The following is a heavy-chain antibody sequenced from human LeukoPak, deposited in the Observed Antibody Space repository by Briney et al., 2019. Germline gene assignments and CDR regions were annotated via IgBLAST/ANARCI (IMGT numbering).Heavy chain of an antibody. CDR3: ARGGIAVAGTLDY. J-gene: IGHJ4*02. V-gene: IGHV1-2*02. Sequence: WASVKVSCKASGYTFTGYYMHWVRQAPGQGLEWMGWNNPNSGGTNYAQKFQGRVTMTRDTSISTAYMELSRLRSDDTAVYYCARGGIAVAGTLDYWGQGTLVTVSS. CDR1: GYTFTGYY. CDR2: NNPNSGGT. D-gene: IGHD6-19*01.